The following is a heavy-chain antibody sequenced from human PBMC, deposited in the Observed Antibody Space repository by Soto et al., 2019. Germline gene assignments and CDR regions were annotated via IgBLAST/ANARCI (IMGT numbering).Heavy chain of an antibody. CDR1: GFTFSSYW. CDR3: ARDFHCNYNTVYYYGMDA. D-gene: IGHD1-7*01. J-gene: IGHJ6*02. CDR2: IKQDGSEK. V-gene: IGHV3-7*01. Sequence: PGGSLRLSCAASGFTFSSYWMSWVRQAPGKGLEWVANIKQDGSEKYCVDSVTGRFTISRDNAKTSLYLQMNSLRAEDTAVYYCARDFHCNYNTVYYYGMDAWGQGTTVTVS.